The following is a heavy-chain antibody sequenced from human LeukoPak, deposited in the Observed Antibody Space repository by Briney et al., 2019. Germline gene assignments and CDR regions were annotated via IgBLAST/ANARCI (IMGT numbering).Heavy chain of an antibody. CDR3: ARGRGVNWNYRLPDY. V-gene: IGHV4-61*01. CDR1: GGSVSSGSYY. CDR2: IYYSGST. D-gene: IGHD1-7*01. J-gene: IGHJ4*02. Sequence: SETLSLTCTVSGGSVSSGSYYWSWIRQPPGKGLEWIGYIYYSGSTNYNPSLKSRVTISVDTSKNQFSLKLSSVTAADTAVYYCARGRGVNWNYRLPDYWGQGTLVTVSS.